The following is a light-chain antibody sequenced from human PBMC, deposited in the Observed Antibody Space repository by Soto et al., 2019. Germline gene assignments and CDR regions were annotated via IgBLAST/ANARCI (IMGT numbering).Light chain of an antibody. CDR2: LNSDGSH. V-gene: IGLV4-69*01. CDR3: QTWGTGIQV. J-gene: IGLJ2*01. Sequence: QPVLTQSPSASASLGASVKLTCTLSSGHSSYAIAWHQQQPEKGPRYLMKLNSDGSHSKGDGXPDRFSGSSSGAERYLTXXXXQSEDXXXXYCQTWGTGIQVFGGGTKLTVL. CDR1: SGHSSYA.